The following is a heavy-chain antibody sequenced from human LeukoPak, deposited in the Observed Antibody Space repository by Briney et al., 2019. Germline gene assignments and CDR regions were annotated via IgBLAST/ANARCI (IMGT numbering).Heavy chain of an antibody. Sequence: GGSLRLSCAASGFTFSSYAMSWVRQAPGKGLEWVSAISGSGGSTYYADSVKGRFTISRDNSKNTLYLQMNSLRAEDTAVYYCAKDDFGIAVAVARGSWFDPWGQGTLVTVSS. V-gene: IGHV3-23*01. CDR3: AKDDFGIAVAVARGSWFDP. CDR1: GFTFSSYA. J-gene: IGHJ5*02. D-gene: IGHD6-19*01. CDR2: ISGSGGST.